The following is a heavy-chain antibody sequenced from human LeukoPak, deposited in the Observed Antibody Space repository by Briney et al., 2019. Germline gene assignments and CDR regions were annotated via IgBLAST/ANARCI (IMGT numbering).Heavy chain of an antibody. CDR1: GGSISSSNW. J-gene: IGHJ6*02. CDR2: IYHSGST. Sequence: SETLSLTCAVSGGSISSSNWWSWVRQPPGKGLEWIGEIYHSGSTNYNPSLKSRVTISVDKSKNQFSLKLSSVTAADTAVYYCARVLGAAAGRYYYYYYGMDVWGQGTTVTVSS. CDR3: ARVLGAAAGRYYYYYYGMDV. D-gene: IGHD6-13*01. V-gene: IGHV4-4*02.